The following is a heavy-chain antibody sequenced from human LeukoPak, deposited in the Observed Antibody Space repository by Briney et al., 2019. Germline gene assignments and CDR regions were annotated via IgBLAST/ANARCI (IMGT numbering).Heavy chain of an antibody. Sequence: ASVKVSCKASGYTFTRYAMNRLRQAPGQGLEWMGWINPNTGNPTYAQAFTGRFVFSLDTSVSTAYLQISSLNTEDTAVYYCAIDQPVAGVSNFDSWGQGTLVTVSS. CDR2: INPNTGNP. J-gene: IGHJ4*02. CDR1: GYTFTRYA. D-gene: IGHD6-19*01. CDR3: AIDQPVAGVSNFDS. V-gene: IGHV7-4-1*02.